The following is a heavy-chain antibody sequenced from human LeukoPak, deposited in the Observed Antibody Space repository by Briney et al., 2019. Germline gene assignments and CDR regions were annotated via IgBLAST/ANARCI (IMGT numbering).Heavy chain of an antibody. D-gene: IGHD2-15*01. Sequence: GGSLRLSCAASGFTFSIYAMSWVRQAPGKGLEWVSAISGSGGSTYYADSVKGRFTISRDNSKNTLYLQMNSLRAEDTAVYYCAKNDLGYCSGGSCYVDYWGQGTLVTVSS. J-gene: IGHJ4*02. CDR1: GFTFSIYA. CDR2: ISGSGGST. CDR3: AKNDLGYCSGGSCYVDY. V-gene: IGHV3-23*01.